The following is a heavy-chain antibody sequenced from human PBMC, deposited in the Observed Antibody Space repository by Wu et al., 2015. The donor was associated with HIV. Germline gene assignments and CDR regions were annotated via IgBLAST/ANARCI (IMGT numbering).Heavy chain of an antibody. CDR3: ARDPQEVSGWYTH. J-gene: IGHJ4*02. Sequence: IQLVQSGGEVKKPGASVKVACKSSGYIFTDFGIHWVRQAPGKGLEWMGWISAQNGNTKHAQKFQARVTMTTDPSSSTAYMELRSLRSDDTAVYFCARDPQEVSGWYTHWGQGTLVTVSS. CDR2: ISAQNGNT. D-gene: IGHD6-19*01. V-gene: IGHV1-18*01. CDR1: GYIFTDFG.